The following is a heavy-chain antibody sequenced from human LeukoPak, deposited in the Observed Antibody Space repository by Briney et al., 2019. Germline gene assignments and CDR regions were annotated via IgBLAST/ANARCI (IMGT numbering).Heavy chain of an antibody. CDR1: GFTFSSCW. CDR2: INSDWSST. Sequence: PGGSLRLSCAASGFTFSSCWMHWVRQAPGKGLVWVSRINSDWSSTSYADSVKGRFTISRDNAKNTLYLQMNSLRAEDTAVYYCARDPSGSGSYYYYGMDVWGKGTTVTVSS. J-gene: IGHJ6*04. D-gene: IGHD3-10*01. CDR3: ARDPSGSGSYYYYGMDV. V-gene: IGHV3-74*01.